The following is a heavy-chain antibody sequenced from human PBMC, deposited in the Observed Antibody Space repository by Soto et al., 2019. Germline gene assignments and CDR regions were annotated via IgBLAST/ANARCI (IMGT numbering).Heavy chain of an antibody. J-gene: IGHJ4*02. V-gene: IGHV4-31*03. Sequence: SETLSLTCTVSGGSISSGGYYWSWIRQHPGKGLEWIGYIYYSGSTYYNPSLKSRVTISVDTSKNQFSLKLSSVTAADTAVYYCARGLRSGSYPYYFDYWGQGTLVTVSS. CDR2: IYYSGST. D-gene: IGHD1-26*01. CDR3: ARGLRSGSYPYYFDY. CDR1: GGSISSGGYY.